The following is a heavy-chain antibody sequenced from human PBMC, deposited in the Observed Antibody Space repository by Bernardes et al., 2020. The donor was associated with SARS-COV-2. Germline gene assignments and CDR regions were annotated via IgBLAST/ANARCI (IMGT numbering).Heavy chain of an antibody. CDR3: AGGPSLGYYYYYGMDV. V-gene: IGHV4-59*01. CDR1: GGSISSYY. CDR2: IYYSGST. J-gene: IGHJ6*02. Sequence: SETLSLTCTVSGGSISSYYWSWIRQPPGKGLEWIGYIYYSGSTNYNPSLKSRVTISVDPSKNQFSLKLSSVTAADTAVYYCAGGPSLGYYYYYGMDVWGQGTTVTVSS. D-gene: IGHD2-15*01.